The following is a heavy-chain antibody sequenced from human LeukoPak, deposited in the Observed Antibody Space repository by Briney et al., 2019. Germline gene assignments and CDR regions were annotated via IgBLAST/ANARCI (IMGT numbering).Heavy chain of an antibody. CDR2: ISYVASNK. CDR3: AKGRWGLTINNFDI. CDR1: GFTFSTYA. V-gene: IGHV3-30*04. D-gene: IGHD3-9*01. Sequence: PGGSLRLSCAASGFTFSTYAMHWVRQAPGKGLQWVAVISYVASNKYYADSVKGRFTIYRDNSKNTLYLQMNSLGGEDTAVYYCAKGRWGLTINNFDIWGQGRMVTVSS. J-gene: IGHJ3*02.